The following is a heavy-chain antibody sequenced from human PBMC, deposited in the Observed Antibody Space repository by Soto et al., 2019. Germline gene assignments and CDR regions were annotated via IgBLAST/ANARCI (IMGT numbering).Heavy chain of an antibody. Sequence: ASVKVSCKASGYTFTGYYMHWVRQAPGQGLEWMGWINPNSGGTNYAQKFQGRVTMTRDTSISTAYMELSRLRSDDTAVYHCARGPFGYCSSTSCRGAYYFDYWGQGTPVPVSP. CDR2: INPNSGGT. V-gene: IGHV1-2*02. CDR1: GYTFTGYY. J-gene: IGHJ4*02. D-gene: IGHD2-2*03. CDR3: ARGPFGYCSSTSCRGAYYFDY.